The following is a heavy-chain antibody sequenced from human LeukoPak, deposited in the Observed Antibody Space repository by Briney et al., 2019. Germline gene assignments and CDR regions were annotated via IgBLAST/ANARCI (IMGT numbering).Heavy chain of an antibody. Sequence: GGSLRLSCAASGFIFDDYAMHWVRQAPGKGLECVSGISWNSGSIAYADSVKGRFTISRDNAKNSLYLQMNSLRAEDTALYYCAKSGSYGDWFDPWGQGTLVTVSS. V-gene: IGHV3-9*01. CDR3: AKSGSYGDWFDP. J-gene: IGHJ5*02. CDR1: GFIFDDYA. CDR2: ISWNSGSI. D-gene: IGHD1-26*01.